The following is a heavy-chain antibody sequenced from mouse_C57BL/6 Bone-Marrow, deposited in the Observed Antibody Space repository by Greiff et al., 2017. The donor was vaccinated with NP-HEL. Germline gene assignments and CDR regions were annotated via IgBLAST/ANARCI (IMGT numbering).Heavy chain of an antibody. J-gene: IGHJ3*01. CDR1: GYTFTSYG. CDR2: IYPRSGNT. D-gene: IGHD1-1*01. V-gene: IGHV1-81*01. CDR3: ARRDYYGSSPWFAY. Sequence: QVQLKQSGAELARPGASVKLSCKASGYTFTSYGISWVKQRTGQGLEWIGEIYPRSGNTYYNEKFKGKATLTADKSSSTAYMELRSLTSEDCAVYFCARRDYYGSSPWFAYWGQGTLVTVSA.